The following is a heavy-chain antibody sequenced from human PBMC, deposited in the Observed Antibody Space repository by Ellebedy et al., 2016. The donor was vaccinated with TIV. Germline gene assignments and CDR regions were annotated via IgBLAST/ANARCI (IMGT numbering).Heavy chain of an antibody. D-gene: IGHD6-19*01. CDR3: AKGERSGWSHETDY. Sequence: PGGSLRLSCAASGFTFSNFAMTWVRQAPGKGLEWVSGISGSGDDSYHADSVRGRFSISRDNSKSTLYLQMNSLRAEDTAVYYCAKGERSGWSHETDYWGQGTLVTVSS. CDR2: ISGSGDDS. CDR1: GFTFSNFA. V-gene: IGHV3-23*01. J-gene: IGHJ4*02.